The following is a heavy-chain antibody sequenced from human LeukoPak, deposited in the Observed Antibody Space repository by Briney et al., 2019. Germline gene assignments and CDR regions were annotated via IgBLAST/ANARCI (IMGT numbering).Heavy chain of an antibody. V-gene: IGHV4-59*01. Sequence: SETLSLTCTVSGGSISSYYWSWIRQPPGKGLEWIGYIYYSGSTNYNPSLKCRVTISVDTYKNQFSLKLSPVTAADTAVYYRARVNYDRSAAFAIWDQGTMVPVSS. CDR3: ARVNYDRSAAFAI. CDR1: GGSISSYY. D-gene: IGHD3-22*01. CDR2: IYYSGST. J-gene: IGHJ3*02.